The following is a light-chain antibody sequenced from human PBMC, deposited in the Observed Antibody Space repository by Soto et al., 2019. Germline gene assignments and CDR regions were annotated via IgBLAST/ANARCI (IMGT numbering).Light chain of an antibody. J-gene: IGKJ1*01. CDR2: GAS. CDR1: QSVSSN. CDR3: QEYNNWPPWT. Sequence: EIVMTQSPATLSVSPGERATLSCRASQSVSSNLAWYQQKPSQAPTLLIYGASTRASGSPAGFSGSGSGTECTLTTSSLQSEDFVVYYYQEYNNWPPWTFGQGTKVEIK. V-gene: IGKV3-15*01.